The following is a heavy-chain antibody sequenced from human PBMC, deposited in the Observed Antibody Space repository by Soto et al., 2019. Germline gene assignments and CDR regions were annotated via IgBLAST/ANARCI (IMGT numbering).Heavy chain of an antibody. D-gene: IGHD2-21*01. CDR3: ARDDFTGLHF. V-gene: IGHV4-31*03. CDR2: IYKTGPT. Sequence: QVQLQESGPGLVKPSQTLSLTCTVSGGSINSGTFYCTWIRQPPGKGLEWIGYIYKTGPTYFHPSLKSRVTMSLDTSKNQFSLNLTSVTAADTAVYYCARDDFTGLHFWGQGSLVTVSS. CDR1: GGSINSGTFY. J-gene: IGHJ4*02.